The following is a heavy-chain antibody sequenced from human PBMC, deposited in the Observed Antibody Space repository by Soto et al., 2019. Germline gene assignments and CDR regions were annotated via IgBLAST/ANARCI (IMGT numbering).Heavy chain of an antibody. V-gene: IGHV1-18*01. CDR1: GYTFTSYG. CDR3: ARDRLHSSTYHYYGMDV. J-gene: IGHJ6*02. Sequence: ASVKVSCKASGYTFTSYGISWLRQAPGQGLEWMGWISAYNGNTNYAQKPQGRVTMTTDTSTSTAYMELRSLRSDDTAVYYCARDRLHSSTYHYYGMDVWGQGTTVTVSS. CDR2: ISAYNGNT. D-gene: IGHD6-6*01.